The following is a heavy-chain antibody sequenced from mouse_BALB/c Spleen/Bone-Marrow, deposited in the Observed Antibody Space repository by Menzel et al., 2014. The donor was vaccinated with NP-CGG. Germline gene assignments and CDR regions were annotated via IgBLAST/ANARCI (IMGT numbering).Heavy chain of an antibody. D-gene: IGHD2-3*01. V-gene: IGHV4-1*02. CDR1: GFDFNSYW. Sequence: DVMLVESGGGLVQPGGSLKLSCAASGFDFNSYWMSWVRQAPGKGLEWIGEINPDSNTINYTPSLKDKFIISRDNAKNTLYLQMSKVRSEDTALYYCARLGYYGWFAYRGQGTLVTVSA. CDR2: INPDSNTI. CDR3: ARLGYYGWFAY. J-gene: IGHJ3*01.